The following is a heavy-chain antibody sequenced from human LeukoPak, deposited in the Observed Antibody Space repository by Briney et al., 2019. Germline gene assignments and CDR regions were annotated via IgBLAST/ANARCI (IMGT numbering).Heavy chain of an antibody. D-gene: IGHD1-26*01. CDR3: ARDLGWELLRNWFDP. V-gene: IGHV4-38-2*02. CDR1: GYSISSGYY. CDR2: IYHSGST. J-gene: IGHJ5*02. Sequence: SETLSLTCTVSGYSISSGYYWGWIRQPPGKGLARLGSIYHSGSTTYNPSLKSRVTISVDTSKNQFSLKLSSVTAADTAVYYCARDLGWELLRNWFDPWGQGTLVTVSS.